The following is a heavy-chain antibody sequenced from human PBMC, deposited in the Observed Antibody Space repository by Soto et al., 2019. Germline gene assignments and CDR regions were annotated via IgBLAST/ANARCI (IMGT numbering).Heavy chain of an antibody. V-gene: IGHV1-2*02. D-gene: IGHD1-1*01. Sequence: ASVKVSCKAAGYTYSDYYIHWVRQAPGQGLEWMGWINPNSGGTKYAPKFQGGVTMTRDTSITTAYMELSRLRSGDTAVYYCAREPATAKPEGVDFWGQGTLVTVSS. CDR2: INPNSGGT. J-gene: IGHJ4*02. CDR3: AREPATAKPEGVDF. CDR1: GYTYSDYY.